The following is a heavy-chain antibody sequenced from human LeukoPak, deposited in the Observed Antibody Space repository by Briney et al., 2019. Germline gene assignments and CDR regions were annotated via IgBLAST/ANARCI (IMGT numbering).Heavy chain of an antibody. V-gene: IGHV1-18*01. CDR3: ARLNDFWSGYEGQGGLDY. CDR2: ISAYNGNT. Sequence: ASVKVSCXASGYTFTSYGISWVRQAPGQGLEWMGWISAYNGNTNYAQKLQGRVTMTTDTSTSTAYMELRSLRSDDTAVYYCARLNDFWSGYEGQGGLDYWGQGTLVTVSS. CDR1: GYTFTSYG. J-gene: IGHJ4*02. D-gene: IGHD3-3*01.